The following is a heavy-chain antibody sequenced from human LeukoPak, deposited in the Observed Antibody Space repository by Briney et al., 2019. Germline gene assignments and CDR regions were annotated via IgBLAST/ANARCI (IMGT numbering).Heavy chain of an antibody. CDR2: ISGSGGST. Sequence: GGSLRLSCAASGFTFSSYAMNWVRQAPGKGLEWVSVISGSGGSTYYADSVKGRFTISRDNFKDTLYLQMNRLRAEDTAVYYCAKDRYSAHGYYAFDIGGQGTMVTVSS. CDR3: AKDRYSAHGYYAFDI. V-gene: IGHV3-23*01. D-gene: IGHD1-26*01. J-gene: IGHJ3*02. CDR1: GFTFSSYA.